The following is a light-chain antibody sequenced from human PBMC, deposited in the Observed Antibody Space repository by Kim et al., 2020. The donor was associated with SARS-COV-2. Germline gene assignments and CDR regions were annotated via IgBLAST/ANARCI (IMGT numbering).Light chain of an antibody. CDR2: QDK. J-gene: IGLJ2*01. V-gene: IGLV3-1*01. CDR3: QAWDTTVV. Sequence: VSGAPGQTASITCSGDQLGDKYVCWYQQRPGQSPVLVIYQDKNRPSGIPERFSGSNSGNTATLTISGTQAMDEADDYCQAWDTTVVFGGGTQLTVL. CDR1: QLGDKY.